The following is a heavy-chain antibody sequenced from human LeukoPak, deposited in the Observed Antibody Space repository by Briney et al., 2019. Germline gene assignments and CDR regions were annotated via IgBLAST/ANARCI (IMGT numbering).Heavy chain of an antibody. J-gene: IGHJ4*02. V-gene: IGHV3-21*01. D-gene: IGHD3-22*01. CDR1: GFTFSSYA. Sequence: GGSLRLSCAASGFTFSSYAMSWVRQAPGKGLEWVSSISRTGGDIYYADSVKGRFTNSRDNAKSSLYLQMETLRVEDTAVYYCASPSDSYDTSGYYYWGQGTLVTVSS. CDR2: ISRTGGDI. CDR3: ASPSDSYDTSGYYY.